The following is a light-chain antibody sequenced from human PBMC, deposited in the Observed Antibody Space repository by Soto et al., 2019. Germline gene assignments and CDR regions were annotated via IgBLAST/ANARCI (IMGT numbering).Light chain of an antibody. J-gene: IGKJ5*01. CDR3: QQYNNWPFS. Sequence: IVMTQSPGTLSVSPWERATLSCRAGQGVTTNFAWYQQKSGQSPRLLIYDVSIRATGVPARFSGTGSETDSTLTISGLQSEDSAVYFCQQYNNWPFSFGQGTRLEIK. V-gene: IGKV3-15*01. CDR1: QGVTTN. CDR2: DVS.